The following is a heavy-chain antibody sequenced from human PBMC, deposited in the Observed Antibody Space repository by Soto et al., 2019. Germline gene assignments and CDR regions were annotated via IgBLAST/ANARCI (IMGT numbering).Heavy chain of an antibody. CDR2: TGSGTGPG. CDR1: GGSLSTNP. CDR3: AGRDIGGFYRFFDS. V-gene: IGHV1-69*06. Sequence: QVQLVQSGTEVKKPGSSVKVSCKASGGSLSTNPISWVRQAPGQGLEWMGGTGSGTGPGNHAQKFQGRLTVPRDKSPSTVYRELTNLSSEDTAVNSCAGRDIGGFYRFFDSGGRGTRVTVSS. D-gene: IGHD2-21*01. J-gene: IGHJ4*02.